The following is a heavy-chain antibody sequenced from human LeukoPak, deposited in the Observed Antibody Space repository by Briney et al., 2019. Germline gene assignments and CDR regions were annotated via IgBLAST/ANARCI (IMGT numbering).Heavy chain of an antibody. CDR3: ARDLPPYDGRIAAAGIVDAFDI. CDR1: GFTFSSYA. CDR2: ISGSGGST. D-gene: IGHD6-13*01. Sequence: PGGSLRLSCAASGFTFSSYAMSWVRQAPGKGLEWVSAISGSGGSTYYADSVKGRFTISRDNAKNTLYLQMNSLRAEDTAVYYCARDLPPYDGRIAAAGIVDAFDIWGQGTMVTVSS. J-gene: IGHJ3*02. V-gene: IGHV3-23*01.